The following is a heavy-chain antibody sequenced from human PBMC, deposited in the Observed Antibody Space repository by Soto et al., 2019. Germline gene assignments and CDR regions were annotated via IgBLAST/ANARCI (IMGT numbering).Heavy chain of an antibody. CDR2: ISYDGSNK. V-gene: IGHV3-30*18. Sequence: QVQLVESGGGVVQPGRSLRLSCAASGFTFSSYGMHWVRQAPGKGLEWVAVISYDGSNKYYADSVKGRFTISRDNSKNTLYLHMNSLRAEDTAVYYCAKEGSNTYYYYGMDVWGQGTTVAVSS. D-gene: IGHD6-13*01. CDR3: AKEGSNTYYYYGMDV. CDR1: GFTFSSYG. J-gene: IGHJ6*02.